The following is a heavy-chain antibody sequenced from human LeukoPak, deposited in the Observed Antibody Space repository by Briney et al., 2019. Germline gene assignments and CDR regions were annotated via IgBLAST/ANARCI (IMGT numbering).Heavy chain of an antibody. Sequence: ASVKVSCKASGYTFTGYAMNWVRQAPGQGLEWMGWINTNTGNPTYAQGFTGRFVFSLDTSVSTAYLQISSLKAEDTAVYYCARSQLRFLEWSQNWFDPWGQGTLVTVSS. CDR2: INTNTGNP. J-gene: IGHJ5*02. V-gene: IGHV7-4-1*02. D-gene: IGHD3-3*01. CDR1: GYTFTGYA. CDR3: ARSQLRFLEWSQNWFDP.